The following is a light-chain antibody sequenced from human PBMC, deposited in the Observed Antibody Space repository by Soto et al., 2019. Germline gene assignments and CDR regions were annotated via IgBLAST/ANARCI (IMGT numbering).Light chain of an antibody. CDR1: ESVSSSY. CDR3: QQYNNWPPLT. V-gene: IGKV3-15*01. Sequence: EILFAQSPGTLSFSPRERDTPSCTARESVSSSYLAWYQQKPGQAPRLLIYGASTRATGIPARFSGSGSGTEFTLTISSLQSEDFAVYYCQQYNNWPPLTFGGGTKVDIK. CDR2: GAS. J-gene: IGKJ4*01.